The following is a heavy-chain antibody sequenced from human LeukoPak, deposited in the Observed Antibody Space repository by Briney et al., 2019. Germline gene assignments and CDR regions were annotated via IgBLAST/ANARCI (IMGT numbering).Heavy chain of an antibody. V-gene: IGHV3-74*01. CDR2: INSDGSTT. CDR1: GFTFSSYW. D-gene: IGHD4-23*01. Sequence: GGALRLSCAASGFTFSSYWMHWVRQAPGKGRVWVSRINSDGSTTSYADSVKGRFTISRDNSKNTVFLQMNSLRAEDTAVYYCARKRAGGNHFDYWGQGTLVTVSS. J-gene: IGHJ4*02. CDR3: ARKRAGGNHFDY.